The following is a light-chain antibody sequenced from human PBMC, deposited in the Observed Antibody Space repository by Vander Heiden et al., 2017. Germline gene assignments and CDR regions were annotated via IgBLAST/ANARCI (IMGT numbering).Light chain of an antibody. CDR2: RAS. CDR1: QGVTSRF. V-gene: IGKV3-20*01. Sequence: EIVFTQSPGTLSLSPGERATLSCRASQGVTSRFLAWYQQKSGQAPRLLIYRASSRATGVPDRFSGSGSGTDYTITISRLEPEDFGVYYCQQYGSSSWTFGQGTNVEIK. J-gene: IGKJ1*01. CDR3: QQYGSSSWT.